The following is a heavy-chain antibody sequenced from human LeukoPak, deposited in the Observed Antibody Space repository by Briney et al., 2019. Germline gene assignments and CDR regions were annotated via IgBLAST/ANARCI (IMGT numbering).Heavy chain of an antibody. CDR2: INPSDGST. D-gene: IGHD3-22*01. V-gene: IGHV1-46*01. Sequence: ASVRVSCKASGYTFTRYYMHWVRQAPGQGLQWMGIINPSDGSTTYAQKFQGRVTMTRDTSTSTVYMELSSLRSEDTAVYYCAVIALEGMWTKVDYWGQGTLVTVSS. CDR1: GYTFTRYY. J-gene: IGHJ4*02. CDR3: AVIALEGMWTKVDY.